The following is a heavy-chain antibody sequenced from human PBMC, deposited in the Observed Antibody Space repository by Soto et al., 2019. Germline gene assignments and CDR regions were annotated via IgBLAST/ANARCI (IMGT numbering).Heavy chain of an antibody. CDR1: GFTFSSSG. CDR2: ISYEGINK. J-gene: IGHJ4*02. CDR3: AKDSDSGGFDY. Sequence: QVQLVESGGGVVQPGRSLRVSCAASGFTFSSSGMHWVRQAPGKGLEWVAVISYEGINKYYADSVKGRFTISRDNSKNTLYLQMNSLRAEDTAVYYCAKDSDSGGFDYWGQGTLVTVSS. D-gene: IGHD2-15*01. V-gene: IGHV3-30*18.